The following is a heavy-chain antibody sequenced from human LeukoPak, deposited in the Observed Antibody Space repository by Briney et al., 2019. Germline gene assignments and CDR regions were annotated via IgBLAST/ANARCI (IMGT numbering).Heavy chain of an antibody. CDR2: ISWNSNDI. D-gene: IGHD6-19*01. Sequence: GRSLRLSCTASGFTFNDYAIHWVRQAPGKGLEWVSGISWNSNDIGYADSVKGRFTISRDNAKNSLYLQMNSLRAEDTAFYYCARSNGWYSYYYGMDVWGQGTTVTVSS. V-gene: IGHV3-9*01. CDR1: GFTFNDYA. J-gene: IGHJ6*02. CDR3: ARSNGWYSYYYGMDV.